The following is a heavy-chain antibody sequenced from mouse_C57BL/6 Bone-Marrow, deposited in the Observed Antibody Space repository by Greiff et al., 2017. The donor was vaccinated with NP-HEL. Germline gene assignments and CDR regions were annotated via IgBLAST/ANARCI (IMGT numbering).Heavy chain of an antibody. CDR3: ASGTARYFDV. J-gene: IGHJ1*03. CDR2: ISYDGSN. CDR1: GYSITSGYY. V-gene: IGHV3-6*01. Sequence: VQLKESGPGLVKPSQSLSLTCSVTGYSITSGYYWNWIRQFPGNKLEWMGYISYDGSNNYNPSLKNRISITRDTSKNQFFLKLNSVTTEDTATYYCASGTARYFDVWGTGTTVTVSS. D-gene: IGHD1-1*01.